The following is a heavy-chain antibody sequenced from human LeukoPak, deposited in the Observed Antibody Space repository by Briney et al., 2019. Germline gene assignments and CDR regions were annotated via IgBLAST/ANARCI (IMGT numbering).Heavy chain of an antibody. CDR3: AKVRLYILTGYDY. J-gene: IGHJ4*02. CDR2: IYSGGST. V-gene: IGHV3-53*01. D-gene: IGHD3-9*01. Sequence: GGSLRPSCAVSGFTVSSNYMSWVRQPPGKGLEWVSVIYSGGSTYYADSVKGRFTISGDNSKNTLYLQMNSLRAEDTAVYYCAKVRLYILTGYDYWGQGTLVTVSS. CDR1: GFTVSSNY.